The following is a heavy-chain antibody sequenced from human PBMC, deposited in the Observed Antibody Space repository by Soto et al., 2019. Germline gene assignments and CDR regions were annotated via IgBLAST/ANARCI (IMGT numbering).Heavy chain of an antibody. D-gene: IGHD3-3*01. V-gene: IGHV3-66*01. J-gene: IGHJ4*02. CDR2: IYSGGST. Sequence: GGSLRLSCAASGFTVSSNYMSWVRQAPGKGLEWVSVIYSGGSTYYADSVKGRFTISRDNSKNTLYLQMNSLRAEDTAVYYCARGPEWLLFDYWGQGTLVTVSS. CDR3: ARGPEWLLFDY. CDR1: GFTVSSNY.